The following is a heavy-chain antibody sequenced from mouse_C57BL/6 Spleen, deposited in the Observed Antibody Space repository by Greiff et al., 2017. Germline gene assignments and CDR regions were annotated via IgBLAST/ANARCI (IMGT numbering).Heavy chain of an antibody. D-gene: IGHD1-1*01. CDR1: GYTFTSYW. Sequence: QVHVQQSGAELVRPGTSVKLSCKASGYTFTSYWMHWVKQRPGQGLEWIGVIDPADSYTNYTPKFKGKATLTVDTSSRTAYLPLSSLTSEDSAVYYGASPNYDGSRYDAVDYWGQGTSVTVSS. J-gene: IGHJ4*01. CDR3: ASPNYDGSRYDAVDY. V-gene: IGHV1-59*01. CDR2: IDPADSYT.